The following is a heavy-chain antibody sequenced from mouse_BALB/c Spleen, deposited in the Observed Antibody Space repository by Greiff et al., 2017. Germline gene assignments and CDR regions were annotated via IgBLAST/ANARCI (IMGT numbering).Heavy chain of an antibody. CDR1: GFTFSSYT. CDR2: ISSGGSYT. J-gene: IGHJ4*01. D-gene: IGHD2-10*02. Sequence: EVKVVESGGGLVKPGGSLKLSCAASGFTFSSYTMSWVRQTPEKRLEWVATISSGGSYTYYPDSVKGRFTISRDNAKNTLYLQMSSLKSEDTAMYYCTRAYGNYYAMDYWGQGTSVTVSS. CDR3: TRAYGNYYAMDY. V-gene: IGHV5-6-4*01.